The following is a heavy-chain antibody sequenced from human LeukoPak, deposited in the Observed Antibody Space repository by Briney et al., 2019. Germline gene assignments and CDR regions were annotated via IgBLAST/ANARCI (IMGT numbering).Heavy chain of an antibody. CDR2: ISAYNNNT. V-gene: IGHV1-18*01. D-gene: IGHD3-22*01. CDR3: ARPYSSLDAFDI. CDR1: GYTFTSYG. J-gene: IGHJ3*02. Sequence: ASVKVSCKASGYTFTSYGISWVRQAPGQGLEWMGWISAYNNNTNYAQKFQDRVTMTTDTSTSTAYMELSRLRSDDTAVYYCARPYSSLDAFDIWGQGTMVTVSS.